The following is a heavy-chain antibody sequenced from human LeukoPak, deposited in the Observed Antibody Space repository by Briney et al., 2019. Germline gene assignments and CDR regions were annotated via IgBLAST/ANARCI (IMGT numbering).Heavy chain of an antibody. CDR2: IKQDGSEK. V-gene: IGHV3-7*01. Sequence: GGSLRLSCAASGFTFSSYWVSWVRQAPGKGLEWVANIKQDGSEKYYVDSVKGRFTISRDNAKNSLYLQMNSLRAEDTAVYYCARVIAISFDYWGQGTLVTVSS. CDR3: ARVIAISFDY. J-gene: IGHJ4*02. D-gene: IGHD2-21*01. CDR1: GFTFSSYW.